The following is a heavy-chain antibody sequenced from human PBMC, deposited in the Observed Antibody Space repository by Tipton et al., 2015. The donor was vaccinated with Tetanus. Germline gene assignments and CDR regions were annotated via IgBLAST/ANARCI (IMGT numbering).Heavy chain of an antibody. CDR3: ASIPAGTYSSSWTDYYYMDV. D-gene: IGHD6-13*01. V-gene: IGHV4-39*01. J-gene: IGHJ6*03. CDR1: GGSISSSSYY. Sequence: TLSLTCTVSGGSISSSSYYWGWIRQPPGKGLEWIGCIYYSGSTYYNPSLKSRVTISVDTSKNQFSLKLSSVTAADTAVYYCASIPAGTYSSSWTDYYYMDVWGKGTTVTVSS. CDR2: IYYSGST.